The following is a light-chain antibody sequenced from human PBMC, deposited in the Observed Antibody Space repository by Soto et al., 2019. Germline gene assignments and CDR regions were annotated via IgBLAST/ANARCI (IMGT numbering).Light chain of an antibody. Sequence: DFQLTQSPASLSASVGDRVTITCRASQSIHTSLNWLQVQPGKAPRVLIFGASSLQSGVPRRFSGSGSGTDFSLTISSLQPEDFATYYCQQSYSTPPTFGQGTNLEIK. J-gene: IGKJ2*01. CDR2: GAS. CDR3: QQSYSTPPT. CDR1: QSIHTS. V-gene: IGKV1-39*01.